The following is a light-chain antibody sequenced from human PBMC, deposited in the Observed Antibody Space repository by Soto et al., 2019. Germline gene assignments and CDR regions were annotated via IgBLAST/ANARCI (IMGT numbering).Light chain of an antibody. CDR3: NSYRTVSTYV. CDR2: DVG. J-gene: IGLJ1*01. Sequence: QSALTQPASVSGSPGQSITIACTGTSSDIGGYNFVSWYQQHPGKAPKLLIYDVGNRSSGVSNRVSGSKSSNTASLTFSGLQAEDETHYYFNSYRTVSTYVFGTGTKLTVL. V-gene: IGLV2-14*01. CDR1: SSDIGGYNF.